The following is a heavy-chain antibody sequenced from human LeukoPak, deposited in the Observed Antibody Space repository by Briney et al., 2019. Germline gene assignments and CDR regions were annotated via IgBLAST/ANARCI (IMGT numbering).Heavy chain of an antibody. CDR1: GGTFSSYA. D-gene: IGHD3-3*01. Sequence: SVKVSCKASGGTFSSYAISWVRQAPGQGLEWMGGIIPIFGTANYAQKFQGRVTITADKSTSTAYMELSSLRSEDTAVYYCARTKHYSPNYDFWSGYPGTYYYYYMDVWGKGTTVTVSS. CDR3: ARTKHYSPNYDFWSGYPGTYYYYYMDV. V-gene: IGHV1-69*06. CDR2: IIPIFGTA. J-gene: IGHJ6*03.